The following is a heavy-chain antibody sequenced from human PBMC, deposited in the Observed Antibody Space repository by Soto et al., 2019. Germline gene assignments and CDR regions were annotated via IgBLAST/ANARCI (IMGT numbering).Heavy chain of an antibody. J-gene: IGHJ4*02. CDR1: GVSVRSYT. CDR3: ARDGMTTGDT. CDR2: GFSSVSA. D-gene: IGHD2-21*02. V-gene: IGHV4-4*07. Sequence: SETLSLTCIVSGVSVRSYTWSWVRQPANKGLEWIGRGFSSVSATYNPSLKSRVRISMATPENPISLKLDSVTAADQGVYFCARDGMTTGDTWGPGTLVTVSS.